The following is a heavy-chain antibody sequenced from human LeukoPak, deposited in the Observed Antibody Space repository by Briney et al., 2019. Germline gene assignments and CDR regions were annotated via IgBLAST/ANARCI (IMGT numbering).Heavy chain of an antibody. CDR3: ARTYCSSTSCYTFLVY. J-gene: IGHJ4*02. Sequence: GEALKIFCWGSGYSFTSYWIGWVRQMPGKCVEWMGIIYPGDSDTSYSASFQGQVTISADKSINTAYLQWSSLKASDTAMYYCARTYCSSTSCYTFLVYWGQGTLVTVSS. CDR2: IYPGDSDT. D-gene: IGHD2-2*02. CDR1: GYSFTSYW. V-gene: IGHV5-51*01.